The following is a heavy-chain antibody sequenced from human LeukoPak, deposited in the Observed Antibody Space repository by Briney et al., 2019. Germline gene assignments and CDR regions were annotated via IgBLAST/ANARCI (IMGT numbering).Heavy chain of an antibody. V-gene: IGHV3-21*01. CDR2: ISGNSRYI. CDR1: GFTFSSYS. J-gene: IGHJ3*02. Sequence: GGSLRLSCAASGFTFSSYSMNWVRQAPGKGLEWVSSISGNSRYIYYADSVKGRFIISRDNAKNSLFLQMNSLGAEDTAVYYCAREDYALDMWGRGTMVTVSS. CDR3: AREDYALDM.